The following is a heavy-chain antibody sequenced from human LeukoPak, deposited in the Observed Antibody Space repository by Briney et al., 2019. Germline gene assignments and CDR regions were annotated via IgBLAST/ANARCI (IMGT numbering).Heavy chain of an antibody. J-gene: IGHJ4*02. V-gene: IGHV2-5*02. D-gene: IGHD3-22*01. CDR2: IDWDDDK. CDR1: GFSLRTSGGG. Sequence: SGPTLVNPTPTLTLTCTFSGFSLRTSGGGVGWIRQPPGKALEWLALIDWDDDKRYSPSLKSRLTITKDTSKNQVVLTMTNMDPVDTATYYCAHEFFENYYDSSGYLYYFDYWGQGTLVTVSS. CDR3: AHEFFENYYDSSGYLYYFDY.